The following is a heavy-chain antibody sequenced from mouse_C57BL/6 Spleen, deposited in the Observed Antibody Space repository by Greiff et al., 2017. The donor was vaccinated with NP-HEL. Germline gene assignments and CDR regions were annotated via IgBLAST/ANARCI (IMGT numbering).Heavy chain of an antibody. CDR1: GYAFSSSW. CDR3: ARYYSNYEGYAMDY. J-gene: IGHJ4*01. CDR2: IYPGDGDT. Sequence: QVQLKQSGPELVKPGASVKISCKASGYAFSSSWMNWVKQRPGKGLEWIGRIYPGDGDTNYNGKFKGKATLTADKSSSTAYMQLSSLTSEDSAVYFCARYYSNYEGYAMDYWGQGTSVTVSS. V-gene: IGHV1-82*01. D-gene: IGHD2-5*01.